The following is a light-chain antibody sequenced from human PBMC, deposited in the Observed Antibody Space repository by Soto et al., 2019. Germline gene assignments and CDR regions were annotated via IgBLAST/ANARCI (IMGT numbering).Light chain of an antibody. Sequence: QSVLTQPPSVSAAPGQKVTISCSGTTSNVAINFVSWYQQFPGKAPKLLIYDDIRRPSGIPDRFSASKSGTSATLGITGLQTGDEADYYCGSWDSSLTANVFGTGTKVTVL. CDR3: GSWDSSLTANV. CDR2: DDI. CDR1: TSNVAINF. V-gene: IGLV1-51*01. J-gene: IGLJ1*01.